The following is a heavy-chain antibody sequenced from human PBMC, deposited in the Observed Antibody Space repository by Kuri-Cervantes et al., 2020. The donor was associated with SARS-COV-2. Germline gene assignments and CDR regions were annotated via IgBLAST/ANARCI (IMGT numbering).Heavy chain of an antibody. CDR1: GFTFSSYS. J-gene: IGHJ4*02. CDR2: ISSSSTI. V-gene: IGHV3-48*02. CDR3: ARDGGGYYDSSGYYGQLGFDY. Sequence: GESLKISCAASGFTFSSYSMNWVRQAPGKGLEWASYISSSSTIYYADSVKGRFTISRDNAKNSLYLQMNSLRDEDTAVYYCARDGGGYYDSSGYYGQLGFDYWGQGTLVTVSS. D-gene: IGHD3-22*01.